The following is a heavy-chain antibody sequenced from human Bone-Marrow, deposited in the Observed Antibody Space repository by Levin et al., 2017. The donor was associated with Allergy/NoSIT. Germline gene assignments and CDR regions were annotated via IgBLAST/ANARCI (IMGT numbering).Heavy chain of an antibody. CDR3: ARGLSSEGAYFDY. J-gene: IGHJ4*02. CDR1: GFTFSSYA. V-gene: IGHV3-30-3*01. CDR2: ISYDGSNK. D-gene: IGHD1-26*01. Sequence: PGGSLRLSCAASGFTFSSYAMHWVRQAPGKGLEWVAVISYDGSNKYYADSVKGRFTISRDNSKNTLYLQMNSLRAEDTAVYYCARGLSSEGAYFDYWGQGTLVTVSS.